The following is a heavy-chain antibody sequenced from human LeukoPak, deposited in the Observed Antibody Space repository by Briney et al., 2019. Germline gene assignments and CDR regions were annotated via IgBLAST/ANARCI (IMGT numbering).Heavy chain of an antibody. CDR2: MSGSGGST. CDR3: ARLTSHSFDH. V-gene: IGHV3-23*01. CDR1: GFSFSSYV. D-gene: IGHD6-19*01. Sequence: PAGSLSLSCAVSGFSFSSYVMSWVSQAQGQGLGWVSTMSGSGGSTYYADSVKGRFTISKDNSKNTLYLQMNSLRAEDTAVYYCARLTSHSFDHWGQGTLVTVSS. J-gene: IGHJ4*02.